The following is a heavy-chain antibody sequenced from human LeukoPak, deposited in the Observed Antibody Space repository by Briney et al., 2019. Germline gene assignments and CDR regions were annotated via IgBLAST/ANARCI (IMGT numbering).Heavy chain of an antibody. CDR2: INPNSGGT. CDR1: GYSFTGYY. CDR3: ARTLKDSLVVPVTKKYFYMDV. J-gene: IGHJ6*03. D-gene: IGHD2-2*01. V-gene: IGHV1-2*02. Sequence: ASVKVSCKASGYSFTGYYIHWVRQAPGQGLEWMGWINPNSGGTKYAQKFQGRVTMTRDTSLSTAYMGLSRLRSDDTAVYYCARTLKDSLVVPVTKKYFYMDVWGKETTVTIS.